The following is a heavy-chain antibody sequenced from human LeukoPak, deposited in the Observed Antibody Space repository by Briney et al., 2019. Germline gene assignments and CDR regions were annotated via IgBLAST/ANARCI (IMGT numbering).Heavy chain of an antibody. Sequence: SETLSLTCTVSGGSISSGSYYWSWIRQPAGKGLEWIGRIYTSGSTNYNPSLKSRVTISVDTSKNQFSLKLSSVTAADTAVYYCVRDYKGVLLTYWGQGTLVTVSS. CDR1: GGSISSGSYY. CDR2: IYTSGST. V-gene: IGHV4-61*02. CDR3: VRDYKGVLLTY. D-gene: IGHD2/OR15-2a*01. J-gene: IGHJ4*02.